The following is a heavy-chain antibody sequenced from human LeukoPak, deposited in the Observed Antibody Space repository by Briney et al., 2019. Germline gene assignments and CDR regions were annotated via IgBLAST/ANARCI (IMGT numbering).Heavy chain of an antibody. Sequence: ASVKVSCKASGYTFTNYAMHWVRQAPGQRLEWMGWINAGNGNTKYSQKFQGRVAITRDTSASTAYMELSSLRSEDTAVYYCARGRWSATTASYYLDFWGQGTLVTVSS. CDR2: INAGNGNT. CDR3: ARGRWSATTASYYLDF. D-gene: IGHD5-24*01. CDR1: GYTFTNYA. J-gene: IGHJ4*02. V-gene: IGHV1-3*01.